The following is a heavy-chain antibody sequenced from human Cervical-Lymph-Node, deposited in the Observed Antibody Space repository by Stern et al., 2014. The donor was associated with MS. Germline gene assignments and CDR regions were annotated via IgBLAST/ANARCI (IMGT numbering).Heavy chain of an antibody. CDR3: ARHCGFRPGCIDY. D-gene: IGHD2-21*01. CDR2: NYPGDSDT. V-gene: IGHV5-51*01. J-gene: IGHJ4*02. Sequence: EVQLVESGEEVKKPGESLKISCKGSGYSFTSYWIGWVRQMPGKGLEGIGINYPGDSDTRYSPSFQGQVTISADKSISTAYLQWSSLKASDTAMYYCARHCGFRPGCIDYWGQGTLVTVSS. CDR1: GYSFTSYW.